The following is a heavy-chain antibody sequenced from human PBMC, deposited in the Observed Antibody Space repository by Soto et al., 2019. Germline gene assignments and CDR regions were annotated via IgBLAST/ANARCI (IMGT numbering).Heavy chain of an antibody. CDR3: AKSFRGYEGGHAFDI. J-gene: IGHJ3*02. V-gene: IGHV3-9*01. CDR2: INCNGGRI. D-gene: IGHD5-12*01. CDR1: LLTFNDYP. Sequence: TLRLSCATCLLTFNDYPIHWVLQAPGKGLEWVSGINCNGGRIDYADSVKGRFTISRDYAENALYLQMNSLSVEDTALYYCAKSFRGYEGGHAFDIWGQGTMVTVSS.